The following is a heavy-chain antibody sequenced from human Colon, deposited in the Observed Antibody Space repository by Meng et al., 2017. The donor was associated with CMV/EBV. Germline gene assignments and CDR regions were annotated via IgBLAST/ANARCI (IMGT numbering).Heavy chain of an antibody. J-gene: IGHJ5*02. D-gene: IGHD3-10*01. CDR3: VREVRRSWFDP. CDR2: INSYAYNI. CDR1: GFTFGSYT. V-gene: IGHV3-21*01. Sequence: SCEVSGFTFGSYTMSWVRQAPGKGLEWVASINSYAYNIGYADSVKGRFTISRDNAKNSLYLQMNSLGAEDTAVYFCVREVRRSWFDPWGQGTLVTVSS.